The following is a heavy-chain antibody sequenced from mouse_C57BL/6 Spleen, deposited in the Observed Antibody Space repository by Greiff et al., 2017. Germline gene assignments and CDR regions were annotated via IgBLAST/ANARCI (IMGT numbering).Heavy chain of an antibody. CDR1: GYTFTSYW. J-gene: IGHJ4*01. Sequence: VKLQQPGAELVMPGASVKLSCKASGYTFTSYWMHWVKQGPGQGLEWIGEIDPSDSYTNYNQKFKGKSTLTVDKSSSTAYMQLSSLTSEDSAVYYCARGITTVVATDYAMDYWGQGTSVTVSS. V-gene: IGHV1-69*01. CDR3: ARGITTVVATDYAMDY. CDR2: IDPSDSYT. D-gene: IGHD1-1*01.